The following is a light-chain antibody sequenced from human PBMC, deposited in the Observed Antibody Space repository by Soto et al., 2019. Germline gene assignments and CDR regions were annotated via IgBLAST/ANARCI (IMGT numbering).Light chain of an antibody. J-gene: IGKJ4*01. CDR2: AAF. CDR3: FQSRNRPFT. V-gene: IGKV3-11*01. Sequence: DIMLTESPPTLSLCRCERAPHPYRASQSVTSYLAWYQQKPGQAPRLLIYAAFNRATGVPARFSGSGSGTDFTLPTSCLYGLDFAAYSLFQSRNRPFTFAGGTKVDIK. CDR1: QSVTSY.